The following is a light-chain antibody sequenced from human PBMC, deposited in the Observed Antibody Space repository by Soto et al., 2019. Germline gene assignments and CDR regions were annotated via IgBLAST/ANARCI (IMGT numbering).Light chain of an antibody. CDR3: QQSYTTPRT. CDR2: AAS. Sequence: DIQTTQSPSSLSASVGDRVSVTCRAGQSISTFLNWYQQRPGEAPQLLIYAASRLQSGVPSRFSGSGSGADFTLTLGSLQPEDFATYYCQQSYTTPRTFGQGSKVEVK. V-gene: IGKV1-39*01. CDR1: QSISTF. J-gene: IGKJ1*01.